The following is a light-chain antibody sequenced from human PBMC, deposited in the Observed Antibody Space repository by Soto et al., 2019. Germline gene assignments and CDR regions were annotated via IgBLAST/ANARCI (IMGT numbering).Light chain of an antibody. V-gene: IGLV6-57*02. Sequence: NFMLTQPHSVSESPGKTVTISCTGSSGSIASNYVQWYQQRPGSAPTTVIYEDNQRPSGVPDRFSGSIDSSSNSASLTISGLKTEDEADHYCQSYDSGSNYVFATGTKLTVL. J-gene: IGLJ1*01. CDR2: EDN. CDR3: QSYDSGSNYV. CDR1: SGSIASNY.